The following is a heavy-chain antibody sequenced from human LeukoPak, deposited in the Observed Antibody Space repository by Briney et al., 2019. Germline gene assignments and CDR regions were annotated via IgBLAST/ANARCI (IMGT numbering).Heavy chain of an antibody. Sequence: PSETLSLTCAVYGGSFSGYYWSWIRQPPGKGLEWIGEINHSGSTYYNPSLKSRVTISVDTSKNQFSLKLSSVTAADTAVYYCAREEVASVDYWGQGTLVTVSS. J-gene: IGHJ4*02. CDR3: AREEVASVDY. V-gene: IGHV4-34*01. D-gene: IGHD2-15*01. CDR2: INHSGST. CDR1: GGSFSGYY.